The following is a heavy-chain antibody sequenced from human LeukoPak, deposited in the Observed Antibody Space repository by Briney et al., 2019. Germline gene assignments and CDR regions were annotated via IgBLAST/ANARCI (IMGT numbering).Heavy chain of an antibody. CDR1: GGTFSSYA. D-gene: IGHD3-22*01. Sequence: GASVKVSCKASGGTFSSYAISWVRQAPGQGLEWMGGIIPIFGTANYAQKFQGRVTITADESTSTAYMELSSLRSEDTAVYYCARVRGNYYDSSYYFDYWGQGTLVTVSS. CDR3: ARVRGNYYDSSYYFDY. V-gene: IGHV1-69*13. J-gene: IGHJ4*02. CDR2: IIPIFGTA.